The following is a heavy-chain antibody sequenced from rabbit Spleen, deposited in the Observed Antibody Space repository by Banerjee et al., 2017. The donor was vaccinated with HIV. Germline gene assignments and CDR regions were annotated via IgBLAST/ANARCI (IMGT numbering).Heavy chain of an antibody. D-gene: IGHD4-1*01. V-gene: IGHV1S40*01. CDR3: ARDLAGAIGWNFSL. J-gene: IGHJ4*01. CDR2: IGTGSGRT. Sequence: QQLVESGGGLVKPGASLILTCKASGFSFSSGYYMSWVRQAPGKGLEWIGCIGTGSGRTYYASWAKGRFTISKTSSTTVTLQMTSLTAADTATYFCARDLAGAIGWNFSLWGQGTLVTVS. CDR1: GFSFSSGYY.